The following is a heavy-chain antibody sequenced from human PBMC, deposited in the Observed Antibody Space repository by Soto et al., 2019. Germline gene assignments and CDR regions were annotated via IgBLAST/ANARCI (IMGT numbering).Heavy chain of an antibody. J-gene: IGHJ4*02. V-gene: IGHV3-23*01. Sequence: EVQLLESGGGLVQPGGSLRLSCAASGFTFSSYAMSWVRQAPGKGLEWVAAISGSGGSTYYADSVKGRFTISRDNSKNTLYLQMNSLRAEDTAVYYCAKATSPWSQPFDYWGQGTLVTVSS. D-gene: IGHD2-8*02. CDR2: ISGSGGST. CDR3: AKATSPWSQPFDY. CDR1: GFTFSSYA.